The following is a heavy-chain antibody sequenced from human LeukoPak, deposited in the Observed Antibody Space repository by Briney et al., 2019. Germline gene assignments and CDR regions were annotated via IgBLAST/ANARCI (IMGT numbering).Heavy chain of an antibody. CDR1: GGSISSSSYY. Sequence: PSETLSLTCTVSGGSISSSSYYWGWIRQPPGKGLEWIGSIYYSGSTYYNPSLKSRVTISVDTSKNQFSLKLSSVTAADTAVYYCARGDWGNNWFDPWGQGTLVTVSS. V-gene: IGHV4-39*07. J-gene: IGHJ5*02. CDR3: ARGDWGNNWFDP. CDR2: IYYSGST. D-gene: IGHD7-27*01.